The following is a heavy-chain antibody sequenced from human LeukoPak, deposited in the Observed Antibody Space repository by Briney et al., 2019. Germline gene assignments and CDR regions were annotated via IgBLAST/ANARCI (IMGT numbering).Heavy chain of an antibody. CDR1: GGSISSGDYY. CDR2: MYYSGST. Sequence: PSETLSLTCTVSGGSISSGDYYWSWIRQPPGKGLEWIAYMYYSGSTYYNPSLKSRVTMSADTSKNQLSLKPSSVTAADTAVYYCARPYYYDSRIDPWGQGILVTVSS. CDR3: ARPYYYDSRIDP. V-gene: IGHV4-30-4*01. D-gene: IGHD3-22*01. J-gene: IGHJ5*02.